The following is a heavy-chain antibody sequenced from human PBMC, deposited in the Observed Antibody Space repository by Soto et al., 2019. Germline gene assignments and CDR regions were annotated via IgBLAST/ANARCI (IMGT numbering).Heavy chain of an antibody. V-gene: IGHV4-30-2*01. J-gene: IGHJ5*02. CDR2: IYNSGRT. D-gene: IGHD1-26*01. CDR1: GASLSSGDYS. CDR3: ARGDRYSGSFSDWFDP. Sequence: SETLSLTCTVSGASLSSGDYSWSWVRQPPGKGLEWIGYIYNSGRTYYKPSLKGRVTISLDRSKNHFSLKVTSVTAADTAVYFCARGDRYSGSFSDWFDPWGQGTLVTVSS.